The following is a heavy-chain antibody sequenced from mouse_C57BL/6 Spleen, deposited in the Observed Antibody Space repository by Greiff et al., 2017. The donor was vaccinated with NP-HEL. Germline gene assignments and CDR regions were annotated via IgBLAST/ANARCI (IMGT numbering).Heavy chain of an antibody. CDR2: IDPEDGDT. CDR3: TTLYDYGFDY. CDR1: GFNIKDYY. Sequence: VQLQQSGAELVRPGASVKLSCTASGFNIKDYYMHWVKQRPEQGLEWIGRIDPEDGDTEYAPKFQCQATMTEETYSNTAYLQLSSLTSEETADYYCTTLYDYGFDYWGQGTTVTVSS. V-gene: IGHV14-1*01. J-gene: IGHJ2*01. D-gene: IGHD2-4*01.